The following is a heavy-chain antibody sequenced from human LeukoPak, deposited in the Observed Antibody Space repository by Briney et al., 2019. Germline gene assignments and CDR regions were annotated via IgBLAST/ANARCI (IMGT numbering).Heavy chain of an antibody. D-gene: IGHD6-19*01. CDR2: IYYSGST. V-gene: IGHV4-59*01. Sequence: SETLSLTCTVSGGSISSYYWSWIRQPPGKGLEWLGYIYYSGSTNYNPSLKSRVTISVDTSKNQFSLKLSSVTAADTAVYYCARSPDSSGWYWDYWGQGTLVTVSS. J-gene: IGHJ4*02. CDR3: ARSPDSSGWYWDY. CDR1: GGSISSYY.